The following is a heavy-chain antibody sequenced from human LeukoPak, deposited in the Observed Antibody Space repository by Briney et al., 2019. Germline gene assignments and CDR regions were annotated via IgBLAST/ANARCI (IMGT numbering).Heavy chain of an antibody. V-gene: IGHV5-51*01. Sequence: GESLKISCKGSGFTFTTSWIGWVRQLPGKGLEWMDIIYPGDSDTRYSPSFQGQVTISVDKSINTAYLQWSRLKASDTAMYYCARHPKGGYSGYESDYWGQGTLVTVSS. CDR3: ARHPKGGYSGYESDY. CDR1: GFTFTTSW. CDR2: IYPGDSDT. D-gene: IGHD5-12*01. J-gene: IGHJ4*02.